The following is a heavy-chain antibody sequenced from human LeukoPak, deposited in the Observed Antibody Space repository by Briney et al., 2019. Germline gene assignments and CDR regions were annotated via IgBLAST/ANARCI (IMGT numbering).Heavy chain of an antibody. V-gene: IGHV4-59*01. Sequence: SETLSLTCTVSGGSINNYYWSWVRQPPGKGLEWIGYVFYTGYTHYNPSLKSRVTISVDTSKDQFSLKLRSVTAADTAVYYCARDNSYMDVWGKGTTVTVSS. D-gene: IGHD4-11*01. CDR2: VFYTGYT. CDR3: ARDNSYMDV. CDR1: GGSINNYY. J-gene: IGHJ6*03.